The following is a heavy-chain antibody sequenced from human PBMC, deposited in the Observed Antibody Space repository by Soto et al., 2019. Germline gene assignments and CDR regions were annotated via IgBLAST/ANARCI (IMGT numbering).Heavy chain of an antibody. J-gene: IGHJ4*01. CDR3: TTDSRTTMPEVRFDY. D-gene: IGHD3-10*01. CDR2: VKSKTDGGSA. CDR1: GFPFSNAW. Sequence: SGGALRLSCAASGFPFSNAWINWVRQTPGTGLQWVGRVKSKTDGGSADYAAPVKGRFAVSRDDSKNIVYLQMNSVKIEDTGVYYCTTDSRTTMPEVRFDYWGHGTLVTVS. V-gene: IGHV3-15*07.